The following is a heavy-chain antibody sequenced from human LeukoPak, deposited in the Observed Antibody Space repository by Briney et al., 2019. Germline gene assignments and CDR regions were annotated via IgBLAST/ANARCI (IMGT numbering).Heavy chain of an antibody. D-gene: IGHD2-8*01. J-gene: IGHJ4*02. Sequence: GGSLRLSCAASGFTFSNYWMNWVRQAPGKGLEWVSSISSLNSDIYYADSVRGRFTISRDNPKNSLYLQLNSLRAEDTAVYYCARVGVRGDYFDYWGQGTLVTVSS. V-gene: IGHV3-21*01. CDR2: ISSLNSDI. CDR3: ARVGVRGDYFDY. CDR1: GFTFSNYW.